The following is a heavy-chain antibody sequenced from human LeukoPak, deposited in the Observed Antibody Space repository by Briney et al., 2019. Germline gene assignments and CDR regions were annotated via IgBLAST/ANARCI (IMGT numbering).Heavy chain of an antibody. Sequence: SVKVSCKASGGTFSSYAISWVRQAPGQGLEWMGGIIPIFGTANYAQKFQGRVTITADESTSTAYMELSSLRSEGTAVYYCARTPPQNHYYDSLPYYYYYMDVWGKGTTVTISS. J-gene: IGHJ6*03. D-gene: IGHD3-22*01. CDR3: ARTPPQNHYYDSLPYYYYYMDV. V-gene: IGHV1-69*13. CDR2: IIPIFGTA. CDR1: GGTFSSYA.